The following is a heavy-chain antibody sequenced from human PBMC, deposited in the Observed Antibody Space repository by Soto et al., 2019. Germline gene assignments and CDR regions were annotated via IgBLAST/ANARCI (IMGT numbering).Heavy chain of an antibody. CDR2: IDPSDSYT. Sequence: GXSLNISCKGSGYSFTSYWISWLRQMPGKGLEWMGRIDPSDSYTNYSPSFQGHVTISADKSISTAYLQWSSLKASDTAMYYCARLVEHWFDPWGQGTLVTVSS. J-gene: IGHJ5*02. CDR3: ARLVEHWFDP. D-gene: IGHD2-2*01. V-gene: IGHV5-10-1*01. CDR1: GYSFTSYW.